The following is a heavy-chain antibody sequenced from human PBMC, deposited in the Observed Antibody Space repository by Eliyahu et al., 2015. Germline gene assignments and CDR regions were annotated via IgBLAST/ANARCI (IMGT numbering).Heavy chain of an antibody. CDR1: GFTFSNAW. CDR3: TTEEASYDSSGYPNTYYFDY. Sequence: EVQLVESGGGLVKPGGSLRLSCAASGFTFSNAWMSWVRQAPGKGLEWVGRIKSKTDGGTTDYAAPVKGRFTISRDDSKNTLYLQMNSLKTEDTAVYYCTTEEASYDSSGYPNTYYFDYWGQGTLVTVSS. CDR2: IKSKTDGGTT. J-gene: IGHJ4*02. D-gene: IGHD3-22*01. V-gene: IGHV3-15*01.